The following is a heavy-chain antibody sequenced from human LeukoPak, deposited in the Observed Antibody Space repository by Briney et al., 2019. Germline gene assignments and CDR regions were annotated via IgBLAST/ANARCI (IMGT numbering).Heavy chain of an antibody. CDR1: GFTFSSYS. CDR2: ITSSNNYI. V-gene: IGHV3-21*01. J-gene: IGHJ6*03. D-gene: IGHD2/OR15-2a*01. Sequence: GGSLRLSCAASGFTFSSYSMNWVRQAPGKGLEWVSSITSSNNYIYYGDSVKGRFTISRDDAKNSLFLQMNSLRAEDTATYYCARGEFGDYYYFYMDIWGKGTTVTVSS. CDR3: ARGEFGDYYYFYMDI.